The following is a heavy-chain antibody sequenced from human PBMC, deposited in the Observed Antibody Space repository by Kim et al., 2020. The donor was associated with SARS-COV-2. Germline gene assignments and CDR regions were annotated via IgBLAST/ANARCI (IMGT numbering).Heavy chain of an antibody. D-gene: IGHD6-19*01. CDR3: ARVKGGEWLVRYFDY. CDR2: ISAYNGNT. V-gene: IGHV1-18*01. CDR1: GYTFTSHG. Sequence: ASVKVSCKASGYTFTSHGISWVRQAPGQGLEWMGWISAYNGNTNYAQKLQGRVTMTTDTTTSTAYMELRSLRSDDTAVYYCARVKGGEWLVRYFDYWGQGTLVTVSS. J-gene: IGHJ4*02.